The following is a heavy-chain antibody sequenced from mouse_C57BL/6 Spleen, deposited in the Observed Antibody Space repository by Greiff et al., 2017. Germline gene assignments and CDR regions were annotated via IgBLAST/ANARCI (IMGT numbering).Heavy chain of an antibody. V-gene: IGHV1-39*01. Sequence: VQLQQSGPELVKPGASVKISCKASGYSFTDYNLTWVQQSPGKRLEWIGVINPNSGNTNYNQKFKDKATLTVDQSSSTAYMQLNILTSEDSAVYDCAREGYGSSQGRDYWGQGTTLTVSS. D-gene: IGHD1-1*01. CDR1: GYSFTDYN. J-gene: IGHJ2*01. CDR3: AREGYGSSQGRDY. CDR2: INPNSGNT.